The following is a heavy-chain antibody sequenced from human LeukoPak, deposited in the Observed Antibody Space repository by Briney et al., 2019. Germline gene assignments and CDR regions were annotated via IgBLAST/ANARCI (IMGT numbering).Heavy chain of an antibody. Sequence: GGSLRLSCAASGFTFSSYAMHWVRRAPGKGLQWVALLSHDANDKYYTQSVKGRFTISRDNSKNTLYPQMNSLRVEDTALYFCARGDQWWAGGPTTQGFYYYGMDVWGQGTTVIVSS. CDR3: ARGDQWWAGGPTTQGFYYYGMDV. D-gene: IGHD2-15*01. CDR2: LSHDANDK. J-gene: IGHJ6*02. CDR1: GFTFSSYA. V-gene: IGHV3-30*04.